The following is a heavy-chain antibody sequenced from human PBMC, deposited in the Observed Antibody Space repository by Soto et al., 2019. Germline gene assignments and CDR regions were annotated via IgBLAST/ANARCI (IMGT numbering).Heavy chain of an antibody. CDR3: ARSQGSSTSLEIYYYYCYGMDV. D-gene: IGHD2-2*01. J-gene: IGHJ6*02. CDR2: IIPIPGTA. V-gene: IGHV1-69*13. Sequence: SVKVSCKASGGTFSSYAISWVRQAPGQGLEWMGGIIPIPGTANYAQKFQGRVTITADESTSTAYMELSSLRSEDTAVYYCARSQGSSTSLEIYYYYCYGMDVWG. CDR1: GGTFSSYA.